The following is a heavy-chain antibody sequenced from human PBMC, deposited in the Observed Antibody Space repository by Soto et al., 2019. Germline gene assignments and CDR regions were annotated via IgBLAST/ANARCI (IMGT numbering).Heavy chain of an antibody. J-gene: IGHJ4*02. Sequence: EVQLVESGGALVQPGGSLRLSCAASGFTFSSYWMHWVRQAPGKVLVWVSRINSDGSSTSYADSVKGRFTISRDNAKNTLYLQMNSLRAEDTAVYYCARTSLVVAAATREDYWGQGTLVTVSS. D-gene: IGHD2-15*01. CDR2: INSDGSST. V-gene: IGHV3-74*01. CDR3: ARTSLVVAAATREDY. CDR1: GFTFSSYW.